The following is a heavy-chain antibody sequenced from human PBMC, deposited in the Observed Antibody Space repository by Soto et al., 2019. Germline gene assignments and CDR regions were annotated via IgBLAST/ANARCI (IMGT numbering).Heavy chain of an antibody. CDR2: IYYSGST. J-gene: IGHJ3*02. CDR3: ARDSSNITMVRGRVLFDI. V-gene: IGHV4-61*01. CDR1: GGSVSSGSYY. D-gene: IGHD3-10*01. Sequence: SETLSLTCTVSGGSVSSGSYYWSWIRQPPGKGLEWIGYIYYSGSTNYNPSLKSRFTISVDTSKNQFSLKLSSVTAADTAVYYCARDSSNITMVRGRVLFDIWGQGTMVTVSS.